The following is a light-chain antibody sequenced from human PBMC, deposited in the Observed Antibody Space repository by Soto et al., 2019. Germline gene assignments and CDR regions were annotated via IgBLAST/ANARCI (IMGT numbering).Light chain of an antibody. J-gene: IGLJ3*02. Sequence: QSALTQPASVSGSPGQSITISCTGTSSDVGRYNFVSWYQQHPGKAPKLIIYDVSNRPSGVSNRFYGSKSGTTASLTISGLQAEDEADYYCSSYTNSATLVVFGGGTKVTVL. CDR1: SSDVGRYNF. V-gene: IGLV2-14*03. CDR2: DVS. CDR3: SSYTNSATLVV.